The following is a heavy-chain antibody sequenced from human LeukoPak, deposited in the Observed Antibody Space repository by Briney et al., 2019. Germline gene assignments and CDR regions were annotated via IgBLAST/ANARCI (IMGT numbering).Heavy chain of an antibody. J-gene: IGHJ4*02. CDR2: ISAYNGNT. CDR3: ARVGPKWELLPLDY. CDR1: GYTFTSYG. Sequence: ASVTVSCTASGYTFTSYGISWVRQAPGQGLEWMGWISAYNGNTNYAQKLQGRVTMTTDTSTSTAYMELRSLRSDDTAVYYCARVGPKWELLPLDYWGQGTLVTVSS. V-gene: IGHV1-18*01. D-gene: IGHD1-26*01.